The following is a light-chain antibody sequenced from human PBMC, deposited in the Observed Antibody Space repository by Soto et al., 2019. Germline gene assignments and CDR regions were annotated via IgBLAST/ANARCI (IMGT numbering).Light chain of an antibody. CDR1: QSVSSN. Sequence: EIVMTQSPATLSVSPGERATLSCRASQSVSSNLAWYQQKPGQAPRLLIYGASTRATDIPARFSGSGSGTDFTLTISRLEPEDFAVYYCQQYGSSPETFGQGTKVDNK. V-gene: IGKV3-15*01. CDR3: QQYGSSPET. J-gene: IGKJ1*01. CDR2: GAS.